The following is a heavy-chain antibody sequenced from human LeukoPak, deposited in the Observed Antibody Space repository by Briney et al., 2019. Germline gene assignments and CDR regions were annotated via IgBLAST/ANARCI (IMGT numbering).Heavy chain of an antibody. Sequence: PSQTLSLTCTVSGDSISSGNYYWSWMRQPAGRGLEWIGHFSITGSTDYNPSLKSRVTISVDTSKNQFSLRLTSVTAADTAVYYCVRGFDPWGQGTLVTVSS. CDR1: GDSISSGNYY. J-gene: IGHJ5*02. CDR2: FSITGST. V-gene: IGHV4-61*09. CDR3: VRGFDP.